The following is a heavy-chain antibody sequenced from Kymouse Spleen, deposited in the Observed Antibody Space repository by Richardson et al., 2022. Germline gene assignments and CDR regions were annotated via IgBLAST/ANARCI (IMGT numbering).Heavy chain of an antibody. D-gene: IGHD2-15*01. Sequence: EVQLVESGGGLVQPGGSLRLSCAASGFTFSSYAMSWVRQAPGKGLEWVSAISGSGGSTYYADSVKGRFTISRDNSKNTLYLQMNSLRAEDTAVYYCAKDIVVVVAATHDAFDIWGQGTMVTVSS. CDR1: GFTFSSYA. J-gene: IGHJ3*02. CDR2: ISGSGGST. V-gene: IGHV3-23*04. CDR3: AKDIVVVVAATHDAFDI.